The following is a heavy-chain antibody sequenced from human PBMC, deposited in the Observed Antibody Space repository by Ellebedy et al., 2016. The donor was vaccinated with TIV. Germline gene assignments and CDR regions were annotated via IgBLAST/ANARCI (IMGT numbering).Heavy chain of an antibody. CDR2: IWYDGTNT. CDR1: GFTLSGYW. CDR3: ASKMGSSGWYHLDY. V-gene: IGHV3-33*08. D-gene: IGHD6-19*01. Sequence: GESLKISCSASGFTLSGYWMSWVRQAPGKGLEWVAVIWYDGTNTYYADSVKGRFTISRDNSKNTLYLQMNSLRAEDSAVYYCASKMGSSGWYHLDYWGQGTLVTVSS. J-gene: IGHJ4*02.